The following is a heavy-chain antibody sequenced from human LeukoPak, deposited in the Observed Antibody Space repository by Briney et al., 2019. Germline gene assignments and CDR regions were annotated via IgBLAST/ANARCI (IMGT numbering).Heavy chain of an antibody. Sequence: SETLSLTCTVSGGSISSYYWSWIRQPPGKGLEWIGYIYYSGSTNYNPSLKSRVTISVDTSKNQFSLKLSSVTAADTAVYYGARVREMATIPWFDPWGQGTLVTVSS. D-gene: IGHD5-24*01. CDR3: ARVREMATIPWFDP. J-gene: IGHJ5*02. CDR1: GGSISSYY. CDR2: IYYSGST. V-gene: IGHV4-59*01.